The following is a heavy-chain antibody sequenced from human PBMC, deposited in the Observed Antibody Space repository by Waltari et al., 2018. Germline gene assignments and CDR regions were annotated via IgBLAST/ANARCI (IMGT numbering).Heavy chain of an antibody. CDR2: ISSSSSYI. CDR3: ASLSPMTTVTTDFDY. D-gene: IGHD4-17*01. J-gene: IGHJ4*02. Sequence: QAPGKGLEWVSSISSSSSYIYYADSVKGRFTISRDNAKNSLYLQMNSLRAEDTAVYYCASLSPMTTVTTDFDYWGQGTLVTVSS. V-gene: IGHV3-21*01.